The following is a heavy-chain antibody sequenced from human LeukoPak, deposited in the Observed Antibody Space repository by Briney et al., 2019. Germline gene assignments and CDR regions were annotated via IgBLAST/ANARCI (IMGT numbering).Heavy chain of an antibody. Sequence: GESLRLSCAASGFTFSSYAMSWVRQAPGKGLEWVSAISGSGGSTYYADSVKGRFTISRDNSKNTLYLQMNSLRAEDTAVYYCAKDLRYSSGWYAFDYWGQGTLVTVSS. CDR1: GFTFSSYA. V-gene: IGHV3-23*01. J-gene: IGHJ4*02. CDR3: AKDLRYSSGWYAFDY. CDR2: ISGSGGST. D-gene: IGHD6-19*01.